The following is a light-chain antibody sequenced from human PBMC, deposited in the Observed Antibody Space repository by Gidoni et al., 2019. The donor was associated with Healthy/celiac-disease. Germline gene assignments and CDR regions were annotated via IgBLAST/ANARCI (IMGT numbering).Light chain of an antibody. Sequence: AIQLTQSPSSLSASVGDRVTIPCRASQGISSALAWYQQKPGKAPKLLIYDASSLESGVPSRFSGSGSGTDFTLTISSLQPEDFATYYCQQFNSYPMITFGPGTKVDIK. CDR3: QQFNSYPMIT. CDR2: DAS. V-gene: IGKV1-13*02. J-gene: IGKJ3*01. CDR1: QGISSA.